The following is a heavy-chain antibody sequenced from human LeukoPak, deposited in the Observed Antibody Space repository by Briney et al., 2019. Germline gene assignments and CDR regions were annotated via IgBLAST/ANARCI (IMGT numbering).Heavy chain of an antibody. CDR2: ISAYNGNT. Sequence: ASVRVSCKASGYTFTSYGISWVRQAPGQGLEWMGWISAYNGNTNYAQKLQGRVTMTTDTSTSTAYMELRSLRSDDTAVYYCARYYDILTGYSNFDYWGQGTLVTVSS. CDR1: GYTFTSYG. D-gene: IGHD3-9*01. CDR3: ARYYDILTGYSNFDY. J-gene: IGHJ4*02. V-gene: IGHV1-18*01.